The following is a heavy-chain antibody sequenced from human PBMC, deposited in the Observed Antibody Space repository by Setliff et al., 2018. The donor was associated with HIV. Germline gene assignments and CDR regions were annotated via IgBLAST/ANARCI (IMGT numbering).Heavy chain of an antibody. CDR3: NIYYYYYMDV. V-gene: IGHV4-34*01. Sequence: SETLSLTCTVSGGSISSFYWTWIRQPPGKGLEWIGEINHSGSTNYNPSLKSRVTISVDTSKNQFSLKLSSVTAADTAVYYCNIYYYYYMDVWGKGTTVTVSS. CDR2: INHSGST. J-gene: IGHJ6*03. CDR1: GGSISSFY.